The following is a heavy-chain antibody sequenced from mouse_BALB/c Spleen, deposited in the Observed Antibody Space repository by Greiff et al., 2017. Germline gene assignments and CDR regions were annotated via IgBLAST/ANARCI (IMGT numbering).Heavy chain of an antibody. J-gene: IGHJ2*01. CDR1: GFTFSDYY. Sequence: DVHLVESGGGLVKPGGSLKLSCAASGFTFSDYYMYWVRQTPEKRLEWVATISDGGSYTYYPDSVKGRFTISRDNAKNNLYLQMSSLKSEDTAMYYCARGGGDSYFDYWGQGTTLTVSS. CDR2: ISDGGSYT. CDR3: ARGGGDSYFDY. D-gene: IGHD3-3*01. V-gene: IGHV5-4*02.